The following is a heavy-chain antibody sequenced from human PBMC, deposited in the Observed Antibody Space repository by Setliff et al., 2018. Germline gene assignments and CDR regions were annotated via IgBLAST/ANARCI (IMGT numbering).Heavy chain of an antibody. V-gene: IGHV3-21*01. CDR3: ARTGTYRYFDY. CDR1: GFTFSSFS. J-gene: IGHJ4*02. Sequence: GGSLRLSCVASGFTFSSFSMNWVRQAPGKGLEWVSSISSSSSYIYEADSVRGRFTISRDNTKKSLYLQMNSLTAEDTAVYYCARTGTYRYFDYWGQGTPVTVSS. CDR2: ISSSSSYI. D-gene: IGHD1-1*01.